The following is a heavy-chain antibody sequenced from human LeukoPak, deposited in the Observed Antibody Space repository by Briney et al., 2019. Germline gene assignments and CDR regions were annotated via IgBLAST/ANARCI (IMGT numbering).Heavy chain of an antibody. D-gene: IGHD6-13*01. CDR2: INSDGINT. CDR3: AKRPLGSSWYYFDY. V-gene: IGHV3-74*01. Sequence: GGSLRLSCAASGFTFSNYWMHWVRQAPGKGLVWVSRINSDGINTSYADSVKGRFTISRDNAKNTLNLQMNSLRAEDTAVYYCAKRPLGSSWYYFDYWGQGTLVTVSS. CDR1: GFTFSNYW. J-gene: IGHJ4*02.